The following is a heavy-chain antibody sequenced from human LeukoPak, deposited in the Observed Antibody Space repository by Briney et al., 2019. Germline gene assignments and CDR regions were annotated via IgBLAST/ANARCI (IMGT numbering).Heavy chain of an antibody. V-gene: IGHV3-23*01. CDR3: AKIGRSYDFWTGYYEEEVDYMDV. CDR1: GFTFNNYV. J-gene: IGHJ6*03. CDR2: ISASAAMT. D-gene: IGHD3-3*01. Sequence: GGSLRLSCEASGFTFNNYVMTWVRQAPGKGLEWVSSISASAAMTYYADSVKGRFTVSRDNSNNRLYLQMSGLTAADTAVYYCAKIGRSYDFWTGYYEEEVDYMDVWGKGTTVTVSS.